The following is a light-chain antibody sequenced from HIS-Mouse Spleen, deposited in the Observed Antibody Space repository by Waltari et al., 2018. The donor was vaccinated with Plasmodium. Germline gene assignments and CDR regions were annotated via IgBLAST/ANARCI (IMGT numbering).Light chain of an antibody. CDR1: ALPKKY. V-gene: IGLV3-10*01. Sequence: SYELPQPPSVSVSPGQTARITCSGDALPKKYAYWYQQKSGQAPVLVINEYSKQPSGIPERFSGSSSGTMATLTISGAQVEDEADYYCYSTDSSGNHRVFGGGTKLTVL. CDR2: EYS. CDR3: YSTDSSGNHRV. J-gene: IGLJ3*02.